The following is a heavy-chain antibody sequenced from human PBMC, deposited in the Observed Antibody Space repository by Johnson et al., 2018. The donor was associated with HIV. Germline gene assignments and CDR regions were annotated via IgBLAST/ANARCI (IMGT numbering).Heavy chain of an antibody. CDR2: ISYDGSNK. CDR1: GFTFSSYA. Sequence: QVQLVESGGGLVQPGGSLRLSCAASGFTFSSYAMHWVRQAPGKGLEWVALISYDGSNKYYADSVKGRFTISRDNSKNTLYLQMNSLRAEDTAVYYCAKDKFLKGIIGNAFDIWGQGTMVTVSS. V-gene: IGHV3-30*04. CDR3: AKDKFLKGIIGNAFDI. J-gene: IGHJ3*02. D-gene: IGHD2/OR15-2a*01.